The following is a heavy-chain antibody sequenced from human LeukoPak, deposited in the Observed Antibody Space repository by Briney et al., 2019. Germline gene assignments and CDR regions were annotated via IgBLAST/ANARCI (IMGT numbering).Heavy chain of an antibody. V-gene: IGHV4-30-4*08. CDR1: GGSISSGDYY. J-gene: IGHJ5*02. D-gene: IGHD5-12*01. CDR2: IYYSGST. Sequence: SETLSLTCTVSGGSISSGDYYWSWIRQPPGKGLEWIGYIYYSGSTYYNPSLKSRVTISLDTSKNQFSLKLSSVTAADTAMYYCAREYGGDNWFDPWGQGTLVTVSS. CDR3: AREYGGDNWFDP.